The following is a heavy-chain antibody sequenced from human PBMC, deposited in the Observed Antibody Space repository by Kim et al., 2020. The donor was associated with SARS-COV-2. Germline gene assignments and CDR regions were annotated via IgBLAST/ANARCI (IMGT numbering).Heavy chain of an antibody. Sequence: NYHPPLKRRVTMSVDTSKNQFSRKLSSVTAADTAVYYCARWEESGGSLDYWGQGTLVTVSS. D-gene: IGHD2-15*01. J-gene: IGHJ4*02. V-gene: IGHV4-59*10. CDR3: ARWEESGGSLDY.